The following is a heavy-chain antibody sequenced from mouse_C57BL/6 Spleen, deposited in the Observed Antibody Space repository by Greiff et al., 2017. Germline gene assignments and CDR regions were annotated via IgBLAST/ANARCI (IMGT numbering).Heavy chain of an antibody. D-gene: IGHD1-1*01. J-gene: IGHJ1*03. CDR3: ARGITTVVATTEYFDV. V-gene: IGHV5-4*01. CDR1: GFTFSSYA. CDR2: ISDGGSYT. Sequence: EVQRVESGGGLVKPGGSLKLSCAASGFTFSSYAMSWVRQTPEKRLEWVATISDGGSYTYYPDNVKGRFTISRDNAKNNLYLQMSHLKSDDTAMYYCARGITTVVATTEYFDVWGTGTTVTVSS.